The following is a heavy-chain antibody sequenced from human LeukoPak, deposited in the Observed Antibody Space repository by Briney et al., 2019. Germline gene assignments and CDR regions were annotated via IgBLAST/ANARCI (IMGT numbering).Heavy chain of an antibody. V-gene: IGHV4-4*07. CDR2: IYTSGST. D-gene: IGHD3-22*01. CDR1: GGSISSYY. Sequence: ASETLSLTCTVSGGSISSYYWSWIRQPAGKGLEWIGRIYTSGSTNYNPSLKSRVTMSVDTSKNQFSLKLSSVTAADTAVYYCARDYYYDSSGYPPYYYYMDVWGKGTTVTVSS. J-gene: IGHJ6*03. CDR3: ARDYYYDSSGYPPYYYYMDV.